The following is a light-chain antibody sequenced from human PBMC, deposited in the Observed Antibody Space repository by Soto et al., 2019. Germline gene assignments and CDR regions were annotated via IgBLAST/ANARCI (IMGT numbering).Light chain of an antibody. CDR2: DAS. J-gene: IGKJ4*01. V-gene: IGKV3-11*01. CDR3: QQRSNWLT. CDR1: QSLSSY. Sequence: EIVLTQSPATLSLSPGERATLSFMASQSLSSYLSWYQQKPGQAPRLLIYDASNRATGIPARFSGSGSGTDFTLTISSLEPEDFAVYYCQQRSNWLTFGGGTKVDIK.